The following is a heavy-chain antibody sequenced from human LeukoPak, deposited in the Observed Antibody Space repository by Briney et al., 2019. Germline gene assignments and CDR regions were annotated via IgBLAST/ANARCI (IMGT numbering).Heavy chain of an antibody. CDR1: GFTFSSYA. Sequence: GGSLRLSCAASGFTFSSYAMSWVRQAPGKGLEWVSAISGSGGSTYYADSVKGRFTISRDNSKNTLYLQMNSLRAEDTAVYYCAKPSAPTLMVRGVIGHYYYYGMDVWGKGTTVTVSS. D-gene: IGHD3-10*01. J-gene: IGHJ6*04. V-gene: IGHV3-23*01. CDR2: ISGSGGST. CDR3: AKPSAPTLMVRGVIGHYYYYGMDV.